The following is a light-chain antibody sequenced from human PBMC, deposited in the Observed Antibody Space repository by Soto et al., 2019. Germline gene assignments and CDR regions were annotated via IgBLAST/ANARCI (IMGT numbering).Light chain of an antibody. J-gene: IGLJ3*02. CDR3: SSYTSTSTLVL. CDR2: EVS. V-gene: IGLV2-14*01. CDR1: SGDVGGFNY. Sequence: QSALTQPASVSGSPGQSITISCTGSSGDVGGFNYVSWYQQHPDKAPKVIIYEVSNRPSGVSNRFSGSKSGNTASLTISGLQAEDEADYYCSSYTSTSTLVLFGGGTKLTVL.